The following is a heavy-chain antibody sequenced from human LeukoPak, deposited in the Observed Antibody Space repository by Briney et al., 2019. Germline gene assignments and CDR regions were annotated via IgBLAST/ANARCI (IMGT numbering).Heavy chain of an antibody. CDR3: TRAMVREWEPNISDS. CDR1: GGSINSGSYY. Sequence: PSQTLSLTCIVSGGSINSGSYYWSWIRHPPGKGLQWLGYISYTGSTYNNPSLKSRLTISIDTSKNQFSLRLDSVTAADTALYYCTRAMVREWEPNISDSWGQGTLVTVSS. J-gene: IGHJ4*02. CDR2: ISYTGST. V-gene: IGHV4-31*02. D-gene: IGHD1-26*01.